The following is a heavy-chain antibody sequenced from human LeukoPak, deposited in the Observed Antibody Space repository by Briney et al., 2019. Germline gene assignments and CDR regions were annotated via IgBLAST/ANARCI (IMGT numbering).Heavy chain of an antibody. D-gene: IGHD2-15*01. CDR1: VGSISISY. Sequence: AETLSLTCTVSVGSISISYWSWIRQPPGKGLKWIIYISYSGSTNYGASLKSRVTISVDTSKNLFSLKLSSVTAADTAVYYCASMASYWSGGSCTDYWGQGTLVTVSP. CDR2: ISYSGST. V-gene: IGHV4-59*01. J-gene: IGHJ4*02. CDR3: ASMASYWSGGSCTDY.